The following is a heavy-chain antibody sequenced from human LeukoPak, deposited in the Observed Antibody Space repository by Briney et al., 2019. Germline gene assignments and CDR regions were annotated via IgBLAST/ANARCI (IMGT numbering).Heavy chain of an antibody. CDR1: GGSLSSYY. D-gene: IGHD6-13*01. Sequence: SETLSLTCTVSGGSLSSYYWSWIRQPAGKGLEWIGRIYTSGSTNYNPSLKSRVTMSVDTSKNQFSLKLSSVTAADTAVYYCAREPPISSSWHPLDYWGQGTLVTVSS. CDR2: IYTSGST. V-gene: IGHV4-4*07. CDR3: AREPPISSSWHPLDY. J-gene: IGHJ4*02.